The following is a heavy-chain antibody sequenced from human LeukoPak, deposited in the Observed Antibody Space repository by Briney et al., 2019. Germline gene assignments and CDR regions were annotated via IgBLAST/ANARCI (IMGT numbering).Heavy chain of an antibody. Sequence: GGSLRLSCAPSGYILTSYSIICARQAPGKRLEWVSYIGYSSSAINYADSVKGRFTISRDNAKNSVYLEMNIAREEYTGVYYCTRQGGDGDHVNWGQGTLVTVSS. V-gene: IGHV3-48*02. CDR1: GYILTSYS. CDR2: IGYSSSAI. J-gene: IGHJ4*02. CDR3: TRQGGDGDHVN. D-gene: IGHD4-17*01.